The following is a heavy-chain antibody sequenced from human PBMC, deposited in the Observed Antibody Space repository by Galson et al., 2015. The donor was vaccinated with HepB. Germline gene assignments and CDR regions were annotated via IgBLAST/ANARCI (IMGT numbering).Heavy chain of an antibody. D-gene: IGHD3-22*01. CDR3: ARLKISYFENNGYHFDY. J-gene: IGHJ4*02. Sequence: SLRLSCAASGFNFGDYYMSWIRQAPGKGPEWVSYISSSGKTSYYADSVKGRFTISRDNTKNSLYVQTDSLRAEDTAVYFCARLKISYFENNGYHFDYWGQGALVTVSS. V-gene: IGHV3-11*01. CDR1: GFNFGDYY. CDR2: ISSSGKTS.